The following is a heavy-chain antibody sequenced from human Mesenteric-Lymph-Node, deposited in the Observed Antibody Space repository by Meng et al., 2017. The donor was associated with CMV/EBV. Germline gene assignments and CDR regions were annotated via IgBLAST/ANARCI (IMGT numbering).Heavy chain of an antibody. CDR2: SGSRDDT. D-gene: IGHD4/OR15-4a*01. CDR1: GFTFSDYA. J-gene: IGHJ5*02. V-gene: IGHV3-23*01. CDR3: AKVVPFATSEVFDP. Sequence: GESLKISCAASGFTFSDYAMSWVRQPPGMGLEWVSTSGSRDDTYYADSVKGRFTISRDNSKNTMYLQMNSLRAEDTAIYYCAKVVPFATSEVFDPWGQGTLVTVSS.